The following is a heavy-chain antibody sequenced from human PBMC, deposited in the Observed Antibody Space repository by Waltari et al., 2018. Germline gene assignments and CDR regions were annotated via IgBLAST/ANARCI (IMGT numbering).Heavy chain of an antibody. V-gene: IGHV1-2*05. D-gene: IGHD3-3*01. CDR3: ARDRKRFLEWPDAFDI. CDR1: GYTFTGYY. CDR2: INPNSGGT. J-gene: IGHJ3*02. Sequence: QVQLVQSGAEVKKPGASVKVSCKASGYTFTGYYMNWVRQAPGQGLEWMGRINPNSGGTNYAQKFQGRVTMTRDTSISTAYMELSRLRSDDTVVYYCARDRKRFLEWPDAFDIWGQGTMVTVSS.